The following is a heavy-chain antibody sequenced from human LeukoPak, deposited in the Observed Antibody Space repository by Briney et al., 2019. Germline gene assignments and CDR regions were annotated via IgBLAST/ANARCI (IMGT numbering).Heavy chain of an antibody. D-gene: IGHD5-18*01. J-gene: IGHJ4*02. Sequence: PGRSLRLSCAASGFTFSSYAMHWVRQAPGKGLEWVAVISYDGSNKYYADSVKGRFTISRDNSKNTLYLQMNSLRAEDTAVYYCARDQYSYGYQFDYWGQGTLVTVSS. CDR2: ISYDGSNK. CDR1: GFTFSSYA. CDR3: ARDQYSYGYQFDY. V-gene: IGHV3-30-3*01.